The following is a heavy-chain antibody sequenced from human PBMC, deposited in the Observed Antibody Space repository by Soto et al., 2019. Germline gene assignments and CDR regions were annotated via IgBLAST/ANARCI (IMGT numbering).Heavy chain of an antibody. Sequence: PGESLKISCKGSGYSFTSYWIGWVRQMPGKGLEWMGIIYPGDSDTRYSPSFQGQVTISADKSISTAYLQWSSLKASDTAMYYCARLWVVPAAMGGYFDYWGQGTLVTVSS. D-gene: IGHD2-2*01. J-gene: IGHJ4*02. CDR2: IYPGDSDT. CDR1: GYSFTSYW. CDR3: ARLWVVPAAMGGYFDY. V-gene: IGHV5-51*01.